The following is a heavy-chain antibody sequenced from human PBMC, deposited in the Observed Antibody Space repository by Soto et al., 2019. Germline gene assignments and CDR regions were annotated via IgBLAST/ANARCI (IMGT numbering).Heavy chain of an antibody. D-gene: IGHD6-13*01. J-gene: IGHJ4*02. CDR2: ISYDGSNK. Sequence: QVQLVESGGGVVQPGRSLRLSCAASGFTFSSYGMHWVRQAPGKGLEWVAVISYDGSNKYYADSVKGRFTISRDNSKNTLYLQMNSLRAEDTAVYYCAKPRSSSWYYPDYWGQGTLVTVSS. V-gene: IGHV3-30*18. CDR1: GFTFSSYG. CDR3: AKPRSSSWYYPDY.